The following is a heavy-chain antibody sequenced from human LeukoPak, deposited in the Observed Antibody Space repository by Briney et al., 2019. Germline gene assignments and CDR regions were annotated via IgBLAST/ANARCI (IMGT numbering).Heavy chain of an antibody. Sequence: PGRSLRLSCAASGFTFSSYGMHWVRQAPGKGLEWVAVISYDGSNKYYADSVKGRFTISRDNSKNTLYLQMNSLRAEDTAVYYCAKAKVTMVRGAPDAFDIWGQGTMVTVSS. D-gene: IGHD3-10*01. CDR2: ISYDGSNK. V-gene: IGHV3-30*18. J-gene: IGHJ3*02. CDR3: AKAKVTMVRGAPDAFDI. CDR1: GFTFSSYG.